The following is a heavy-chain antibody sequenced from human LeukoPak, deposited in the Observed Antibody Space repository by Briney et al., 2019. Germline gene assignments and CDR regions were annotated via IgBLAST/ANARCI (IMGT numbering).Heavy chain of an antibody. CDR3: ARRVGSSESSFYFDY. V-gene: IGHV3-74*01. CDR2: ISSDGSIT. D-gene: IGHD3-22*01. J-gene: IGHJ4*02. Sequence: GGSLRLSCAASGFTFNIYWMHWVRQAPGKGLVWVSLISSDGSITSYADSVKGRFTISRDNAKNTVYLQMNSLRVEDTAVYYCARRVGSSESSFYFDYWGQGTLVTVSS. CDR1: GFTFNIYW.